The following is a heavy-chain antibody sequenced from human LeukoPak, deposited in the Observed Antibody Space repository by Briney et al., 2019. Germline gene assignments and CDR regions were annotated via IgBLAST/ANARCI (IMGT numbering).Heavy chain of an antibody. V-gene: IGHV4-34*01. J-gene: IGHJ4*02. Sequence: SETLSLTCAVYGGSFSGYYWSWIRQPPGKGLEWIGEINHSGSTNYNPSLKSRVTISVDTSKNQFSLKLSSVTAADTAVYYCARGAWGTAMAVDYWGQGTLVTVSS. CDR3: ARGAWGTAMAVDY. CDR2: INHSGST. CDR1: GGSFSGYY. D-gene: IGHD5-18*01.